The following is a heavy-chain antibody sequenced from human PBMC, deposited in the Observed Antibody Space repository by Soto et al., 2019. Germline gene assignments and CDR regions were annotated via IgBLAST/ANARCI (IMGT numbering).Heavy chain of an antibody. J-gene: IGHJ4*02. Sequence: SETLSLTCAVSGVTISTYYWSWIRQPPGKGLEWIGYNYHSGTTNYNPPLKSRVTISVDTSKNQFSLRLTSVTAADTAIYYCVREAYIGYGHAIDHGGQGTLVTVSS. V-gene: IGHV4-59*01. CDR1: GVTISTYY. CDR2: NYHSGTT. D-gene: IGHD5-12*01. CDR3: VREAYIGYGHAIDH.